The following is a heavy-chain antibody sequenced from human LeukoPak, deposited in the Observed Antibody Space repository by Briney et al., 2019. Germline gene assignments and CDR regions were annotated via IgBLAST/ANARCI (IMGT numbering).Heavy chain of an antibody. D-gene: IGHD6-13*01. CDR1: GGSINGYY. CDR2: VYYSGSS. CDR3: ARESRSSWSAVDY. J-gene: IGHJ4*02. V-gene: IGHV4-59*01. Sequence: SETLSLTCTVSGGSINGYYWTWLRQSPGKGLEWIGYVYYSGSSKYNPSLKSRVTISADTSKHQFSLKLTSVTPAATAVYYCARESRSSWSAVDYCGQGTLVTVSS.